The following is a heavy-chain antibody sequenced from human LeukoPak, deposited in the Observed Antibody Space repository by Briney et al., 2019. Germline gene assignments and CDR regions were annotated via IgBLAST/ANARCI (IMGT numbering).Heavy chain of an antibody. J-gene: IGHJ3*02. CDR3: ARALSGSYSSAFDI. CDR2: ISYDESNK. Sequence: GGSLRLSCAASGFTFNSYGMHWVRQAPGKGLEWVAVISYDESNKYYADSVKGRFTISRDNAKNSLYLQMNSLRAEDTAVYYCARALSGSYSSAFDIWGQGTMVTVSS. D-gene: IGHD1-26*01. V-gene: IGHV3-30*03. CDR1: GFTFNSYG.